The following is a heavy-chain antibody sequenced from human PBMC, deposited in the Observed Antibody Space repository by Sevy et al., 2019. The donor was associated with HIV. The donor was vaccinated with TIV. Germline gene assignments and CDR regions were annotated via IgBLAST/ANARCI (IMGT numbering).Heavy chain of an antibody. D-gene: IGHD3-16*01. CDR3: ARDRAGGDKRNWSFA. CDR2: ISNRGTI. Sequence: GGSLRLSCAASGFIFSDYYMSWIRQAPGKGLEWISYISNRGTIYYVDSVRGRFTISRDNAKNSLYLQMNSLRVEDTAVYYCARDRAGGDKRNWSFAWGQGTLVTVSS. V-gene: IGHV3-11*01. CDR1: GFIFSDYY. J-gene: IGHJ5*02.